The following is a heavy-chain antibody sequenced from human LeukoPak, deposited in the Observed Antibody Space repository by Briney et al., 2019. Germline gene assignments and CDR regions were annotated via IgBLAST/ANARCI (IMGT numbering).Heavy chain of an antibody. D-gene: IGHD3-22*01. CDR3: ARYSDSSGYYLDAFDI. CDR1: GGSISSYY. CDR2: IYTSGST. J-gene: IGHJ3*02. Sequence: PSETLSLTCTISGGSISSYYWSWIRQPAGKGLEWIGRIYTSGSTNYNPSLKSRVTMSVDTSKNQFSLKLSSVTAADTAVYYCARYSDSSGYYLDAFDIWGQGTMVTVSS. V-gene: IGHV4-4*07.